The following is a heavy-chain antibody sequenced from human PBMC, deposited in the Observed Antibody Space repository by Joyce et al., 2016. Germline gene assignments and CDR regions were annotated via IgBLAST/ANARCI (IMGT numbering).Heavy chain of an antibody. CDR3: ARDLYDISTGYGALDF. CDR2: IHISGTT. V-gene: IGHV4-4*07. CDR1: GDSITSYY. Sequence: QVQLHESGPGLVKPSDTLSLTCTVSGDSITSYYWSWVRQPAGKALQWIGRIHISGTTNDNPFLRSRVTMSLDTPKNQFSLSLDSVTAADTAIYYCARDLYDISTGYGALDFWGQGILVIVSS. D-gene: IGHD3-9*01. J-gene: IGHJ4*02.